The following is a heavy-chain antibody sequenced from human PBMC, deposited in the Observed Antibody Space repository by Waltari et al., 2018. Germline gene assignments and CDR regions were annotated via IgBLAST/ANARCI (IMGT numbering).Heavy chain of an antibody. CDR3: AKDPGLWGELLHWYFDL. CDR1: GFTFSSYA. CDR2: ISGSGGST. V-gene: IGHV3-23*01. Sequence: EVQLLESGGGLVQPGGSLRLSCAASGFTFSSYAMSWVRQAPGKGLEWVSAISGSGGSTYYADSVKGRFTISRDNSKNTLYLQMNSLRAEDTAVYYCAKDPGLWGELLHWYFDLWGRGTVVTVSS. J-gene: IGHJ2*01. D-gene: IGHD1-26*01.